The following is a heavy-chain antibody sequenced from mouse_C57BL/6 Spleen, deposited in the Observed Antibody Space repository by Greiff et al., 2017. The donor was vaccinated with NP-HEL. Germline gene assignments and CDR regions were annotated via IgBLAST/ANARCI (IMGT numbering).Heavy chain of an antibody. CDR3: TRDPYYGSSYGAMDY. Sequence: EVQGVESGEGLVKPGGSLKLSCAASGFTFSSYAMSWVRQTPEKRLEWVAYISSGGDYIYYADTVKGRFTISRDNARNPLYLQMSSLKSEDTAMYYCTRDPYYGSSYGAMDYWGQGTSVTVSS. V-gene: IGHV5-9-1*02. J-gene: IGHJ4*01. CDR2: ISSGGDYI. CDR1: GFTFSSYA. D-gene: IGHD1-1*01.